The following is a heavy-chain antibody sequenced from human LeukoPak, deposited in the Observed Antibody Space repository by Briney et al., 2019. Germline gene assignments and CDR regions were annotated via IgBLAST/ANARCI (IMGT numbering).Heavy chain of an antibody. V-gene: IGHV1-18*01. CDR2: ISAYNGNT. J-gene: IGHJ6*02. CDR3: ARAGATTRISYYYGMDV. Sequence: GASVKVSCKASGYTFTSYGISWVRQAPGQGLEWMGWISAYNGNTNYAQKLQGRVTMTTDTSTSTAYMELRSLRSDDTAVYYCARAGATTRISYYYGMDVWGQGTTVTVSS. D-gene: IGHD1-26*01. CDR1: GYTFTSYG.